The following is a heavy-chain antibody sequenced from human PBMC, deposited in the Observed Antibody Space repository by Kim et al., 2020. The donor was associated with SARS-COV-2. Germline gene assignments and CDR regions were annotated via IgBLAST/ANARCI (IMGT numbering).Heavy chain of an antibody. Sequence: GGSLRLSCAASGFTVSSNYMSWVRQAPGKGLEWVSVIYSGGSTYYADSVKGRFTISRDNSKNTLYLQMNSLRAEDTAVYYCARVRLRYFDWLRNKNPDAFDIWGQGTMVTVSS. CDR3: ARVRLRYFDWLRNKNPDAFDI. CDR1: GFTVSSNY. V-gene: IGHV3-53*01. D-gene: IGHD3-9*01. CDR2: IYSGGST. J-gene: IGHJ3*02.